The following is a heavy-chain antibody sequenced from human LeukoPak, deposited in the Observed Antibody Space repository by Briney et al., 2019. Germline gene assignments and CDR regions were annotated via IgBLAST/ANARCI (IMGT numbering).Heavy chain of an antibody. CDR2: IYYSGST. Sequence: SETLSLTYTVSGGSISSGDYYWSWIRQPPGKGLEWIGYIYYSGSTYYNPSLKSRVTISVDTSKNQFSLKLSSVTAADTAVYYCARDSSSWDSDAFDIWGQGTMVTVSS. V-gene: IGHV4-30-4*01. CDR1: GGSISSGDYY. J-gene: IGHJ3*02. CDR3: ARDSSSWDSDAFDI. D-gene: IGHD6-13*01.